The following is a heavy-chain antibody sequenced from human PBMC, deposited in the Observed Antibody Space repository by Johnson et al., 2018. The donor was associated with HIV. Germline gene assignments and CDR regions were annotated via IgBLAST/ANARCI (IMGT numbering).Heavy chain of an antibody. CDR2: IYSGGNT. CDR1: GFTGSRNY. J-gene: IGHJ3*02. V-gene: IGHV3-53*01. D-gene: IGHD6-13*01. Sequence: EVQLVESGGGLIQPGGSLRLSCAASGFTGSRNYMSWVRQAPGKGLEWVSTIYSGGNTYYADSVKGRFSISGDHAKNTLYLQMTSLRAEDTAVYYCASCSSWFGVDAFDIWGQGTMVTVSS. CDR3: ASCSSWFGVDAFDI.